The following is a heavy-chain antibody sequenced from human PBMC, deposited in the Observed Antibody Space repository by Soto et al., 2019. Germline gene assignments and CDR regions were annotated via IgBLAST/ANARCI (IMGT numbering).Heavy chain of an antibody. CDR3: ATISSSWYAYYYGMDV. D-gene: IGHD6-13*01. CDR2: IIPILGIA. J-gene: IGHJ6*02. CDR1: GGTFSSYT. V-gene: IGHV1-69*02. Sequence: QVQLVQSGAEVKKPGSSVKVSCKASGGTFSSYTISWVRQAPGQGLEWMGRIIPILGIANYAQKFQGRVTITXXKXTXKAYMELSSLRSEDTAVYYCATISSSWYAYYYGMDVWGQGTTVTVSS.